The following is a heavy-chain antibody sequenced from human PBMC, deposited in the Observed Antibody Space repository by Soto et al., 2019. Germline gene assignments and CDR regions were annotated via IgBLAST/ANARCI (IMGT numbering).Heavy chain of an antibody. CDR1: GGSISSSSYY. V-gene: IGHV4-39*01. D-gene: IGHD2-15*01. J-gene: IGHJ4*02. CDR2: IYYSGST. CDR3: ARRRTLGYCSGGSCYSGDYFDY. Sequence: SETLSLTCTVSGGSISSSSYYWGWIRQPPGKGLEWIGSIYYSGSTYYNPSLKSRVTISVDTSKNQFSLKLSSVTAADTAVYYCARRRTLGYCSGGSCYSGDYFDYWGQGTLVTVSS.